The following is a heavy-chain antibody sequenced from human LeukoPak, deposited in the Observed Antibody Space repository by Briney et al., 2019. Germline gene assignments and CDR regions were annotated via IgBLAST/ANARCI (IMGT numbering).Heavy chain of an antibody. CDR1: GYTFTGYY. Sequence: ASVKVSCKASGYTFTGYYMHWVRQAPGQGLEWMGWINPNSGGTNYAQEFQGRVTMTRDTSISTAYMELSRLRSDDTAVYYCARDSTDSSGYYYTPALDYWGQGTLVTVSS. CDR3: ARDSTDSSGYYYTPALDY. D-gene: IGHD3-22*01. J-gene: IGHJ4*02. V-gene: IGHV1-2*02. CDR2: INPNSGGT.